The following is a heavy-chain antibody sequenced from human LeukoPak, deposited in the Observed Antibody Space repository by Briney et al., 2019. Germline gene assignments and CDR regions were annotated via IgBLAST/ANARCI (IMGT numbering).Heavy chain of an antibody. Sequence: APVKVSCKVSGYTLSELSIHWVRQAPGKGLEWVGGFDPEDGETISAQKFQGRVTMTEDTSTDTAYMELSRLRSEDTAVYYCATGEGATITFDIWGQGAMVTVPS. CDR2: FDPEDGET. CDR3: ATGEGATITFDI. V-gene: IGHV1-24*01. J-gene: IGHJ3*02. CDR1: GYTLSELS. D-gene: IGHD1-26*01.